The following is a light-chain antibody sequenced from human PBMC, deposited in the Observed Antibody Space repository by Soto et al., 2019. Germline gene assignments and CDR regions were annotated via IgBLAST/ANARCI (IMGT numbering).Light chain of an antibody. V-gene: IGLV2-14*01. CDR3: SSYTTPNTYV. Sequence: QSVLTQPASVSGSPGQSITISCTGTSSDVGGYNYVSWYQQHPGKAPKLMIYEVKNRSSGVSNRFSGSKSGNTASLTISGLQAEDEADYYCSSYTTPNTYVFGTGTKLTVL. CDR2: EVK. J-gene: IGLJ1*01. CDR1: SSDVGGYNY.